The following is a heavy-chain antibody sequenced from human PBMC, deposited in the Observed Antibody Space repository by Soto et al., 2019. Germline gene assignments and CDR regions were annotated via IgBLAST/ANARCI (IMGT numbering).Heavy chain of an antibody. D-gene: IGHD3-22*01. CDR3: ALTSAYYYIDY. CDR2: IYYSGST. V-gene: IGHV4-59*01. J-gene: IGHJ4*02. Sequence: SDALSXTCTFSCGSISSYYLSLIRQPPGKGLEWIGYIYYSGSTNYHPSLKSRVTISVDTSKNKFSLKLSSVTAADTAVYYCALTSAYYYIDYWGQGTLVTVSS. CDR1: CGSISSYY.